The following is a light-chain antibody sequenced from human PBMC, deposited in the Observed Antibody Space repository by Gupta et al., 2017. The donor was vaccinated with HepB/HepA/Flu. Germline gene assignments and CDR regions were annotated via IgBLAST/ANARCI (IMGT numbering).Light chain of an antibody. Sequence: LLTQSPGTLSLFPGERATLSCRASQSISVNFLVWYQQKLGQAPRLLFYATSRATDIPDRFSGSGSGTDFTLTIDRLEPEDVGMYYCQQYDKSPYTFGQGTKVEIK. V-gene: IGKV3-20*01. CDR2: ATS. CDR1: QSISVNF. J-gene: IGKJ1*01. CDR3: QQYDKSPYT.